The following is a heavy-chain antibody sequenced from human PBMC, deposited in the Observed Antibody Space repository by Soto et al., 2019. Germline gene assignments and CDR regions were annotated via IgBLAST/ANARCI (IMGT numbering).Heavy chain of an antibody. J-gene: IGHJ4*01. CDR2: INAGNGNT. CDR1: GYTLTRYA. CDR3: ARGMAARLPY. D-gene: IGHD6-6*01. V-gene: IGHV1-3*01. Sequence: ASVQVSCKASGYTLTRYAIHWVRQAPGQRLEWMGWINAGNGNTKYSQKFQGRVTITGDTSASTAYMELSSLRSEDTAVYYCARGMAARLPYWGQEPWSPSPQ.